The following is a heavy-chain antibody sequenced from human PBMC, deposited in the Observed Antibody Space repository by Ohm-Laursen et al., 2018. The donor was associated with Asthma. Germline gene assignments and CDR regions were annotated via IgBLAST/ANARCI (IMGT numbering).Heavy chain of an antibody. CDR1: GFTFSSYA. D-gene: IGHD4-17*01. V-gene: IGHV3-23*01. CDR2: ISGSGGST. Sequence: SLRLSCSASGFTFSSYAMSWVRQAPGKGLEWVSAISGSGGSTYYADSVKGRFTISRDNSKNTLYLQMNSLRAEDTAVYYFAKGVTDYGDYAGSVDYWGQGTLVTVSS. CDR3: AKGVTDYGDYAGSVDY. J-gene: IGHJ4*02.